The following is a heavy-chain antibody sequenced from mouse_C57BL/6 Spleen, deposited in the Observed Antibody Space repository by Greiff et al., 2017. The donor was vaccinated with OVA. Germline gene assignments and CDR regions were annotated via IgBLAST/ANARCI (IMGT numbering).Heavy chain of an antibody. J-gene: IGHJ1*03. CDR3: ARRGGYWYFDV. Sequence: QVQLQQSGPELVKPGASVKISCKASGYAFSSSWMNWVKQRPGKGLEWIGRIYPGDGDTNYNGKFKGKATLTADKSSSTAYMQLSILTSEDSAVYFCARRGGYWYFDVWGTGTTVTVSS. CDR1: GYAFSSSW. CDR2: IYPGDGDT. V-gene: IGHV1-82*01.